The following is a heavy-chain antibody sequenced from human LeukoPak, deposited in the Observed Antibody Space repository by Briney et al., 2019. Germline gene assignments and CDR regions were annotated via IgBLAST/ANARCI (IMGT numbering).Heavy chain of an antibody. Sequence: ASVKVSCKAAGYTFTGYYMHWGRQAPGQGLEWMGWINPNSGGTNYAQKFQGRVTMTRDTSISTAYMELSRLRSDDTAVYYCARCDSGSYYLLGYWGQGTLVTVSS. V-gene: IGHV1-2*02. D-gene: IGHD1-26*01. CDR3: ARCDSGSYYLLGY. CDR1: GYTFTGYY. J-gene: IGHJ4*02. CDR2: INPNSGGT.